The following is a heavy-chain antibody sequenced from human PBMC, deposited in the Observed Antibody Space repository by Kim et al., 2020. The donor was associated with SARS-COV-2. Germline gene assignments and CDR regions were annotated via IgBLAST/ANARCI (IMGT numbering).Heavy chain of an antibody. Sequence: YAASGKGRFTISRDNSKNTLYLQMNSLRDEDTAVYYCAKNTRYGSGSLDYWGQGTLVTVSS. V-gene: IGHV3-23*01. CDR3: AKNTRYGSGSLDY. J-gene: IGHJ4*02. D-gene: IGHD3-10*01.